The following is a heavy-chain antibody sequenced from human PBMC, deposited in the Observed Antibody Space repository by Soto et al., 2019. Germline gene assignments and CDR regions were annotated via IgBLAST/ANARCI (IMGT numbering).Heavy chain of an antibody. CDR1: GGSISSSNW. CDR2: IYTSGST. D-gene: IGHD3-22*01. V-gene: IGHV4-4*07. J-gene: IGHJ6*02. CDR3: ARDPMYYYDSSGYYSDYYYYGMDV. Sequence: CAVSGGSISSSNWWSWIRQPAGKGLEWIGRIYTSGSTNYNPSLKSRVTMSVDTSKNQFSLKLSSVTAADTAVYYCARDPMYYYDSSGYYSDYYYYGMDVWGQGTTVTVSS.